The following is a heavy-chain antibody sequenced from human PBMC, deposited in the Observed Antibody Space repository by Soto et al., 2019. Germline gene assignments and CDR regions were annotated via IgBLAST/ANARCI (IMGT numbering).Heavy chain of an antibody. V-gene: IGHV4-31*03. CDR3: ARYCSDGSCPEQKTIDY. CDR2: IYYSGST. J-gene: IGHJ4*02. Sequence: QVQLQESGPGLVKPSQTLSLTCTVSGGSISSGGYYWRWIRQHPGKGLEWIGYIYYSGSTYYNPSLKRRVTISVDTSKNQFSLKLSSVTAADTAVYYCARYCSDGSCPEQKTIDYWGQGTLVTVSS. D-gene: IGHD2-15*01. CDR1: GGSISSGGYY.